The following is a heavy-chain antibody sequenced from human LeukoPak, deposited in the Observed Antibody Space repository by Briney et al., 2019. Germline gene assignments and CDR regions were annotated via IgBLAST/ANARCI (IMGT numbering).Heavy chain of an antibody. J-gene: IGHJ3*02. D-gene: IGHD6-13*01. CDR3: ARQHRMMCSSSWTDAFDI. Sequence: GESLKISCKGSGYSFTSYWIGWVRQMPGKGLEWMGIIYPGDSDTRYSPSFQGQVTISADKSISTAYLQWSSLKASDTAMYYCARQHRMMCSSSWTDAFDIWGQGTMVTVSS. CDR1: GYSFTSYW. CDR2: IYPGDSDT. V-gene: IGHV5-51*01.